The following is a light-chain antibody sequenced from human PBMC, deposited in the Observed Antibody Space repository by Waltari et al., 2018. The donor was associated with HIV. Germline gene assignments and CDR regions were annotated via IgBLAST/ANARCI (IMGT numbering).Light chain of an antibody. CDR2: VNSDGSH. J-gene: IGLJ3*02. CDR3: QTWGTGIAV. CDR1: SGHSSNA. V-gene: IGLV4-69*01. Sequence: QPVLTQPPSASGSLGASVKLTCTLSSGHSSNAIAWHQQQPEKGPRFLMKVNSDGSHNRGAGIPDRFASSTYGAERYLTISSLESEDEAYYYCQTWGTGIAVFGGGTKLTVL.